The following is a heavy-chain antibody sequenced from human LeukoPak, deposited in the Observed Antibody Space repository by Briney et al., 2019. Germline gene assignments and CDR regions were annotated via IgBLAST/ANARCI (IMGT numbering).Heavy chain of an antibody. V-gene: IGHV3-33*01. Sequence: GGSLRLSCAASGFTFSSYGMHWVRQAPGKGLEWVAVIWYDGSNKYYADSVKSRFTISRDNSKNTLYLQMNSLRAEDTAVYYCAREFIAAAGTDYYYYGMDVWGQGTTVTVSS. CDR2: IWYDGSNK. D-gene: IGHD6-13*01. CDR1: GFTFSSYG. J-gene: IGHJ6*02. CDR3: AREFIAAAGTDYYYYGMDV.